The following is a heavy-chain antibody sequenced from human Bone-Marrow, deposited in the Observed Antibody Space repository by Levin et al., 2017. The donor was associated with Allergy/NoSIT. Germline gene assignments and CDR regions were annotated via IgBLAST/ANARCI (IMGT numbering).Heavy chain of an antibody. Sequence: AASVKVSCKASGYTFTGYHIHWVRQAPGQTLEWMGWIDPNSGDTSYAQKFQGRVALTRDTSITTVHVELSGLTSDDTAVYYCVKDSEAYYFDFWGQGTLVIVSS. CDR2: IDPNSGDT. V-gene: IGHV1-2*02. CDR1: GYTFTGYH. CDR3: VKDSEAYYFDF. J-gene: IGHJ4*02.